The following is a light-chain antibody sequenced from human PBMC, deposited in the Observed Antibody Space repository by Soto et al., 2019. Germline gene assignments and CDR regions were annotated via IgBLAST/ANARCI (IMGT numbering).Light chain of an antibody. V-gene: IGKV3-20*01. J-gene: IGKJ1*01. CDR1: RGVSANY. CDR3: QQYGSSPGT. Sequence: ENLLTQSPGTLSLSPGEGATLSCRASRGVSANYLAWYQQKPGQAPRLLIYGASSRATGIPDRFSGSGSGTDLTLTISTMENEAFPIYFCQQYGSSPGTFGQGTKLDIK. CDR2: GAS.